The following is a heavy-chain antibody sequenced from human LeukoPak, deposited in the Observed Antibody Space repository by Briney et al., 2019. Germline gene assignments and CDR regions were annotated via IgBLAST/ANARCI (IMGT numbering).Heavy chain of an antibody. V-gene: IGHV1-2*02. CDR3: ATDPPPDY. Sequence: GASVKVSCKASGYTFTGYYMHWVRQAPGQGLEWMGWINPNSGGTNYAQKFQGRVTMTEDTSTDTAYMELSSLRSEDTAVYYCATDPPPDYWGQGTLVTVSS. CDR1: GYTFTGYY. J-gene: IGHJ4*02. CDR2: INPNSGGT.